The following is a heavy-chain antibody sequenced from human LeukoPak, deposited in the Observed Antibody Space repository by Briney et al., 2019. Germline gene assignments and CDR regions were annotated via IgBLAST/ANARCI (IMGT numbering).Heavy chain of an antibody. J-gene: IGHJ6*03. CDR3: ARDRYWGSYYYMDV. Sequence: PGGSLRLSCAASGFTFSDYYMSWIRQAPGKGLEWVSYISSSGSTIYYADSVKGRFTISRDNAKNSLYLQMNSLRAEDTAVYYCARDRYWGSYYYMDVWGKGTTVTVSS. CDR2: ISSSGSTI. CDR1: GFTFSDYY. D-gene: IGHD3-10*01. V-gene: IGHV3-11*04.